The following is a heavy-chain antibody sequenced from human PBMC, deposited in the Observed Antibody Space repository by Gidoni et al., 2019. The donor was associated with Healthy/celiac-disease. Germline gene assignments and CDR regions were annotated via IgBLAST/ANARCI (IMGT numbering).Heavy chain of an antibody. CDR3: ARDQSSYYYDSSGYYGY. CDR1: GFTFSSYW. Sequence: EVQLVESGGGLVQPGGSLRLSCAASGFTFSSYWMSWVRQAPGKGLEWVANIKQDGSEKYYVDSVKGRFTISRDNAKNSLYLQMNSLRAEDTAVYYCARDQSSYYYDSSGYYGYWGQGTLVTVSS. D-gene: IGHD3-22*01. J-gene: IGHJ4*02. CDR2: IKQDGSEK. V-gene: IGHV3-7*03.